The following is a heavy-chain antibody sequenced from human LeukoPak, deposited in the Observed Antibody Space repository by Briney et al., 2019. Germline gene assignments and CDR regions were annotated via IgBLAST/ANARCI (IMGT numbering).Heavy chain of an antibody. CDR3: ARAGYSYGYYFDY. CDR2: IYTSGST. D-gene: IGHD5-18*01. V-gene: IGHV4-61*02. CDR1: GGSISSGSYY. J-gene: IGHJ4*02. Sequence: PSQTLSLTCTVSGGSISSGSYYWRWIRQPAGKGLEWIGRIYTSGSTNYNPSLKSRVTISVDTSKNQFSLKLSSVTAADTAVYYCARAGYSYGYYFDYWGQGTLVTVSS.